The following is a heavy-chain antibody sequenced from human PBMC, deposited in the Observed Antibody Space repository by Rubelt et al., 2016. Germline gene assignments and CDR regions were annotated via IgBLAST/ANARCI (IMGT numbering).Heavy chain of an antibody. CDR2: ISSSSSYI. V-gene: IGHV3-21*01. J-gene: IGHJ4*02. Sequence: SISSSSSYIYYADSVKGRFTISRDNAKNSLYLQMNSLRDEDTAVYYCATGATGAFDYWGQGTLVTVSS. CDR3: ATGATGAFDY. D-gene: IGHD1-26*01.